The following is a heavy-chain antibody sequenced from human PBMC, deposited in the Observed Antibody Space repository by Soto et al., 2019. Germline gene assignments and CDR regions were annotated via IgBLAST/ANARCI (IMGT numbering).Heavy chain of an antibody. D-gene: IGHD6-13*01. CDR2: IYYRGDT. Sequence: QLQLQESGPGLVKPSETLSLTCNVSGGSISTSNYYCAWVRQAPGKGLEWIANIYYRGDTYYHPSLRTRLTVSVDTSKNQFSLRLTSLTAADTAMYFCASLQVPGNFDYWGQGTLVTVSS. V-gene: IGHV4-39*01. J-gene: IGHJ4*02. CDR3: ASLQVPGNFDY. CDR1: GGSISTSNYY.